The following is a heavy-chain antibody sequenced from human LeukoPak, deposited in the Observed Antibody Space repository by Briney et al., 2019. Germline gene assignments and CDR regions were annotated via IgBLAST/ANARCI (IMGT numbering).Heavy chain of an antibody. Sequence: SVKVSCKASGGTFSSYAISWVRQAPGQGLEWMGRIIPILGIANYAQKFQGRVTITADKSTSTAYMELSSLRSEDTAVYYCARDRRSPVAGIDYWGQGTLVTVSS. D-gene: IGHD6-19*01. CDR3: ARDRRSPVAGIDY. V-gene: IGHV1-69*04. J-gene: IGHJ4*02. CDR1: GGTFSSYA. CDR2: IIPILGIA.